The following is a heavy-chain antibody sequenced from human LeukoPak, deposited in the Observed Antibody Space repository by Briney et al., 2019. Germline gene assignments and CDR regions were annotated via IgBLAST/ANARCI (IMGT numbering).Heavy chain of an antibody. CDR2: IWYDGSNK. D-gene: IGHD2-15*01. V-gene: IGHV3-30*02. J-gene: IGHJ4*02. CDR1: GFTFSSYG. Sequence: GGSLRLSCAASGFTFSSYGMHWVRQAPGKGLEWVAFIWYDGSNKHYGDSVKGRFTISRDNSKNTLYLQMNSLRVEDTAVYYCAKGKDSGGGYLCSDYWGQGTLVSVSS. CDR3: AKGKDSGGGYLCSDY.